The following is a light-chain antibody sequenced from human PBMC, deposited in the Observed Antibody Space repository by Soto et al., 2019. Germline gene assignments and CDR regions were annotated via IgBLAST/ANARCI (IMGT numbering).Light chain of an antibody. J-gene: IGLJ1*01. CDR3: SSYTSSTTPLYV. V-gene: IGLV2-14*01. CDR2: DVS. Sequence: QSVLAQPASVPGSPGQSITISCTGTSSDVGGYNYVSWYQQHPGKAPKLMISDVSNRPSGVSNRFSASKSGNTASLTISGLQAEDEADYYCSSYTSSTTPLYVFGTGTKVTVL. CDR1: SSDVGGYNY.